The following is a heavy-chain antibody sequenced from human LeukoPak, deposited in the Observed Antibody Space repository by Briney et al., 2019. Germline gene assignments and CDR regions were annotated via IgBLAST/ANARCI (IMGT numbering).Heavy chain of an antibody. D-gene: IGHD6-6*01. CDR2: ISSSSSTI. J-gene: IGHJ4*02. CDR3: ASPQSYSSSSDYFDY. V-gene: IGHV3-48*04. CDR1: GFTFSSYS. Sequence: PGGSLRLSCVASGFTFSSYSMNWVRQAPGKGLEWVSYISSSSSTIYYADPVKGRFTISRDNAKNSLYLQMNSLRAEDTAVYYCASPQSYSSSSDYFDYWGQGTLVTVSS.